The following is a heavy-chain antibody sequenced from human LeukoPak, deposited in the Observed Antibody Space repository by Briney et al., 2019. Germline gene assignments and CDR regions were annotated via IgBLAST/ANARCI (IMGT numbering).Heavy chain of an antibody. CDR3: TTDRYYDNSELQFQH. D-gene: IGHD3-22*01. CDR1: AFIFSGHW. V-gene: IGHV3-15*01. J-gene: IGHJ1*01. CDR2: IKRETDGGTI. Sequence: GGSLRLSCEGSAFIFSGHWMNWVRQAPGKGLEWLGRIKRETDGGTIDYAAPVKGRFTISRDDSRNTLYLQMDSLKIEDTAVYYCTTDRYYDNSELQFQHWGQGTLVTVSS.